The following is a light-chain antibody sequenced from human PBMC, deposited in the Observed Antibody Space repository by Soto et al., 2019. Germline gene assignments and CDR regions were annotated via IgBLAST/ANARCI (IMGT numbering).Light chain of an antibody. V-gene: IGKV3-20*01. Sequence: EIVLTQSPGTLSLFQGERATLSCRASQSGRSSYLAWYQQKSGQAHRLLIYGASSRASGIPDKFSGSQSGTDLTVTISRLEPEDFGVHYCQQYGSSLAITFGGGTTVAIK. CDR3: QQYGSSLAIT. J-gene: IGKJ4*02. CDR1: QSGRSSY. CDR2: GAS.